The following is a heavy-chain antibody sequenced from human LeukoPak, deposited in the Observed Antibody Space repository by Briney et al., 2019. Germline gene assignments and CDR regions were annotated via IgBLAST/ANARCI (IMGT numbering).Heavy chain of an antibody. CDR1: GYTFTSYD. CDR3: ASQYYDILTGYYLLTY. Sequence: ASVKVSCKASGYTFTSYDINWVRQATGQGLEWMGWMNPNSGNTGYAQKFQGRVTITRNTSISTAYMELSSLRSEDTAVYYCASQYYDILTGYYLLTYWGQGTLVTVSS. D-gene: IGHD3-9*01. J-gene: IGHJ4*02. CDR2: MNPNSGNT. V-gene: IGHV1-8*03.